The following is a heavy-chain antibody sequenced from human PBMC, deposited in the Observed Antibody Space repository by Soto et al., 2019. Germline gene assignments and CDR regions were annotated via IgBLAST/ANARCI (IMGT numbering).Heavy chain of an antibody. CDR1: GFTFNTYH. Sequence: EVQLVESGGGLVQPRGSLILSCAASGFTFNTYHMNWVRQAPGKGLEWVSYIHSGGSRIYYADSVKGRFTISRDNSKNSLFLQMNSLRAEDTAVYYCARDGTTETTNYHYAMDVWVQGTTVTVSS. D-gene: IGHD4-17*01. V-gene: IGHV3-48*03. CDR2: IHSGGSRI. CDR3: ARDGTTETTNYHYAMDV. J-gene: IGHJ6*02.